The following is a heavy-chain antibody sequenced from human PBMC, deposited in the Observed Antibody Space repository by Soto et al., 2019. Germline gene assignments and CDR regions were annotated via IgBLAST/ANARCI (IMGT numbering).Heavy chain of an antibody. Sequence: SLRLSCAASVFTFSSYAITWVLQAPGKGLEWVSAISGSGGSTYYADSVKGRFTISRDNSKNTLYLQMNSLRAEDTAVYYCAIPAVAAVRGYWGQGTLVTVSS. J-gene: IGHJ4*02. D-gene: IGHD6-19*01. CDR1: VFTFSSYA. CDR2: ISGSGGST. V-gene: IGHV3-23*01. CDR3: AIPAVAAVRGY.